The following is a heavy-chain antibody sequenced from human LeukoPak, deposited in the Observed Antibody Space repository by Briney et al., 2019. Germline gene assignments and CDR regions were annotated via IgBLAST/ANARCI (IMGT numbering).Heavy chain of an antibody. J-gene: IGHJ4*02. Sequence: SETPSLTCTVSGGSISSYYWSWIRQPPGKGLEWIGYIYYSGSTNYNPSLKSRVTISVDTSKNQFSLKLSSVTAADTAVYYCARDPGTNWGSFDYWGQGTLVTVSS. CDR1: GGSISSYY. CDR2: IYYSGST. V-gene: IGHV4-59*01. D-gene: IGHD7-27*01. CDR3: ARDPGTNWGSFDY.